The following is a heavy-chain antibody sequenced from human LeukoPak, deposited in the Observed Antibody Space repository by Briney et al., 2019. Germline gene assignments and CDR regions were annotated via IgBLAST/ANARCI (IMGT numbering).Heavy chain of an antibody. CDR3: ARTTSGGLYYFDY. CDR2: VYPGDSDT. J-gene: IGHJ4*02. D-gene: IGHD3-10*01. CDR1: GYSFTNYW. Sequence: GESLKISCKGSGYSFTNYWIGWVRQMPGKGLEWLGIVYPGDSDTRYSPSFQGQVTISADKSISTAYLQWSSLKASDTAMYYCARTTSGGLYYFDYWGQGTLVTVSS. V-gene: IGHV5-51*01.